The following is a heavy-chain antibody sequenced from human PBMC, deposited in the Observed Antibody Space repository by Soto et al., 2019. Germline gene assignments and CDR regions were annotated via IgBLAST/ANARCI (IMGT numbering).Heavy chain of an antibody. D-gene: IGHD2-15*01. CDR1: GGSISISGYY. V-gene: IGHV4-39*01. CDR3: ARELGYCSGGDCYSLNAFDI. Sequence: PSETLSLTCTVSGGSISISGYYWVLIRQPPGKGLEWIASIYYSGSTYYNPSLKSRVTIYGDTSKNQFSLKLSSVTAADTAVYYCARELGYCSGGDCYSLNAFDIWGQGTMVTVSS. CDR2: IYYSGST. J-gene: IGHJ3*02.